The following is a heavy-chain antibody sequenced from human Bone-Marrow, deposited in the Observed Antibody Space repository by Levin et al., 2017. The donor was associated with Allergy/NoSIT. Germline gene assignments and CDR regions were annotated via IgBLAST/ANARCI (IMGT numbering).Heavy chain of an antibody. CDR1: GFTFSSYA. Sequence: PGGSLRLSCAASGFTFSSYAMSWVRQAPGKGLEGVSAISGSGGSTYYADSVKGRFTIARDHSKNTLYLQMNSLRAEDTALYYCAQAPGGVDAAAFVDSWGEGTLVTVSS. CDR3: AQAPGGVDAAAFVDS. D-gene: IGHD2-15*01. V-gene: IGHV3-23*01. CDR2: ISGSGGST. J-gene: IGHJ4*02.